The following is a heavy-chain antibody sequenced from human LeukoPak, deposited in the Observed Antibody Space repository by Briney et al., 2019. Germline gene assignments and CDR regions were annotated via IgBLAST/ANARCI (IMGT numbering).Heavy chain of an antibody. D-gene: IGHD3-22*01. Sequence: GESLKISCKGSGSTFASYWIAWVRQMPGKGLEWMGIIDPSDSDTRYSTSFQGQVTSSDDKSISTAYLQWSSLKASDTAMYYCARPLAIGQEVDYWGQGTLVTVSS. CDR3: ARPLAIGQEVDY. J-gene: IGHJ4*02. V-gene: IGHV5-51*01. CDR1: GSTFASYW. CDR2: IDPSDSDT.